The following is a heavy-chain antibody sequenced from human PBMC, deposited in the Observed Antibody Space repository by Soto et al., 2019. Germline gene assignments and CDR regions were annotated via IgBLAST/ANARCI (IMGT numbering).Heavy chain of an antibody. V-gene: IGHV3-33*01. CDR2: IWYDGSNK. J-gene: IGHJ4*02. CDR3: ARGLRYFDWLSTCFDY. CDR1: GFTFSSYG. D-gene: IGHD3-9*01. Sequence: GGSLRLSCAASGFTFSSYGMHWVRQAPGKGLEWVAVIWYDGSNKYYADSVKGRFTISRDNSKNTLYLQMNSLRAEDTAVYYCARGLRYFDWLSTCFDYWGQGTLVTVSS.